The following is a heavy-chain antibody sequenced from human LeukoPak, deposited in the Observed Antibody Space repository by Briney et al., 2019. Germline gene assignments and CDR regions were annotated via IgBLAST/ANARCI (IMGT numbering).Heavy chain of an antibody. CDR2: IYSGGST. CDR3: ARDGGYGSYVSPSNWFFDL. J-gene: IGHJ2*01. Sequence: GGALRLSCAASGFTVSSNYMSWVRQAPGKGLEWVSVIYSGGSTYYADSVKGRFTISRDNSKNTLYLQMNNLRAEDTAVYYCARDGGYGSYVSPSNWFFDLWGRGTLVTVSS. D-gene: IGHD1-26*01. CDR1: GFTVSSNY. V-gene: IGHV3-53*01.